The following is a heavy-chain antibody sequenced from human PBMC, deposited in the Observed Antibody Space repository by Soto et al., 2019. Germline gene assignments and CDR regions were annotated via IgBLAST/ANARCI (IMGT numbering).Heavy chain of an antibody. Sequence: QVQLQESGPGLVKPSQTLSLTCTVSGGSISSGGYYWSWIRQHPGRGLEWIGYIYYSGSTYYNPSLKSRVTISVDTSKNQFSLKLSSVTAADTAVYYCARDGWTHPRGYGMDVWGQGTTVTVSS. V-gene: IGHV4-31*03. CDR1: GGSISSGGYY. CDR2: IYYSGST. D-gene: IGHD2-15*01. J-gene: IGHJ6*02. CDR3: ARDGWTHPRGYGMDV.